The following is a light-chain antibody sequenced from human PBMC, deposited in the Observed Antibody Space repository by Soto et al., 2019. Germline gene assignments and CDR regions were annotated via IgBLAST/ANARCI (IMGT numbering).Light chain of an antibody. CDR3: QKYNSATWT. Sequence: DIQMTQSPSSLSASVGDRVTITFRASQGISNYLAWYQQKPGKVPKLLIYAASTLQSGVPSRFSGSGSGTDFTITISSLQPEDVATYYCQKYNSATWTFGPGTKVEIK. CDR1: QGISNY. V-gene: IGKV1-27*01. J-gene: IGKJ1*01. CDR2: AAS.